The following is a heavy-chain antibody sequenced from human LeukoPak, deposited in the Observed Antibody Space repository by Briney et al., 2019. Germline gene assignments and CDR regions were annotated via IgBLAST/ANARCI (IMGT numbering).Heavy chain of an antibody. CDR2: ISGGGGST. Sequence: GGSLRLSCAASGFTFSSYAMSWVRQAPGKGLEWVSAISGGGGSTYYADSVKGRFTISRDNSKNTLYLQMNSLRAEDTAVYYCAKDRRYCSSTSCYRDFDYWGQGTLVTVSS. V-gene: IGHV3-23*01. CDR3: AKDRRYCSSTSCYRDFDY. CDR1: GFTFSSYA. J-gene: IGHJ4*02. D-gene: IGHD2-2*01.